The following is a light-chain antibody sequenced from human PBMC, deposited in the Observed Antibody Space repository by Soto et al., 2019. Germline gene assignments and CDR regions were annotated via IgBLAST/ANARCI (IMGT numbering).Light chain of an antibody. CDR1: SSNIGSNT. CDR2: SNI. J-gene: IGLJ1*01. CDR3: ATWDGSLSAYV. V-gene: IGLV1-44*01. Sequence: VLTQSPSASGTPGQGVTISCSGSSSNIGSNTVDWYQQFPGTAPKLLIYSNIKRPSGVPDRFSGSKSVTSASLAIRGLQSEDEADYFCATWDGSLSAYVFGTGTKVTVL.